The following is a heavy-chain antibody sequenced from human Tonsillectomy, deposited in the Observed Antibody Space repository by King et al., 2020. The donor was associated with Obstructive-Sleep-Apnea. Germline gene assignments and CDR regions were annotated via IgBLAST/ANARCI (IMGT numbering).Heavy chain of an antibody. CDR3: ARRCGGDCPFDY. D-gene: IGHD2-21*02. CDR2: IYYSGST. V-gene: IGHV4-59*08. J-gene: IGHJ4*02. CDR1: GGSISSYY. Sequence: QLQESGPGLVKPSETLSLTCTVSGGSISSYYWSWIRQPPGKGLEWIGYIYYSGSTNYNPSLKSRVTISVDASKNQFSLKLSSVTAADTAVYYCARRCGGDCPFDYWGQGTLVTVSS.